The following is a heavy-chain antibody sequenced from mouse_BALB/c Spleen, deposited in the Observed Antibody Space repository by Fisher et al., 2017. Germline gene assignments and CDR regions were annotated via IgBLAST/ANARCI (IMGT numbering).Heavy chain of an antibody. Sequence: KFKGKATLTVDKSSSTAYMELRSLTSEDSAVYYCARRNYRYEAMDYWGQGTSVTVSS. CDR3: ARRNYRYEAMDY. V-gene: IGHV1-26*01. D-gene: IGHD2-14*01. J-gene: IGHJ4*01.